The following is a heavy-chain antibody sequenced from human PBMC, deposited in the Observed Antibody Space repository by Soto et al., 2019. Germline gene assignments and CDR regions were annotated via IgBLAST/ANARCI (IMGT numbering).Heavy chain of an antibody. CDR1: GGSISSGGYS. D-gene: IGHD3-3*01. J-gene: IGHJ5*02. V-gene: IGHV4-30-2*01. CDR3: ARNYYDFWSGYLNWFAP. CDR2: IYHSGST. Sequence: SETLSLTCAVSGGSISSGGYSWSWIRQPPGKGLEWIGYIYHSGSTYYNPSLKSRVTISVDRSKNQFSLKLSSVTAADTAVYYCARNYYDFWSGYLNWFAPWGQGTLVTVSS.